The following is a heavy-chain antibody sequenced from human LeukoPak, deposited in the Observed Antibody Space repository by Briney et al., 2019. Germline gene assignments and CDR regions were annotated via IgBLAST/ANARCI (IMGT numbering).Heavy chain of an antibody. CDR2: ISASGGEI. CDR3: SKDLIPGSIGYFDC. CDR1: GFTFNIYA. Sequence: GGSLRLSCTASGFTFNIYAMNWVRQAPGRGPEWVSSISASGGEIRYADSVRGRFTTSRDNFKNTLYLQMDSLRVEDTATYYCSKDLIPGSIGYFDCWGQGTPVTVSS. J-gene: IGHJ4*02. D-gene: IGHD3-10*01. V-gene: IGHV3-23*01.